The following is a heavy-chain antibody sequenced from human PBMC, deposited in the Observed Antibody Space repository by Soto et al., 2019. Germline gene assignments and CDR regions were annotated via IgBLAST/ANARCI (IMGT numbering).Heavy chain of an antibody. CDR2: ISSSSSYI. J-gene: IGHJ3*02. V-gene: IGHV3-21*01. Sequence: PGGSLRLSCAASGFTFSSYSMNWVRQAPGKGLEWVSSISSSSSYIYYADSVKGRFTNSRDNAKNSLYLQMNSLRAEDTAVYYCARSMMGTPLGAFDIWGQGTMVTVSS. D-gene: IGHD3-16*01. CDR1: GFTFSSYS. CDR3: ARSMMGTPLGAFDI.